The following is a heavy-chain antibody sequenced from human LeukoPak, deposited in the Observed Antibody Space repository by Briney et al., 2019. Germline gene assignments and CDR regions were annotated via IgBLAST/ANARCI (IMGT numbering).Heavy chain of an antibody. J-gene: IGHJ4*02. CDR3: ARARRGYSYGPGNYFDY. CDR2: INHSGST. D-gene: IGHD5-18*01. Sequence: SEPLSLTCAVYGGSFSGYYWSWIRQPPGKGLEWIGEINHSGSTNYNPSLKSRVTISVDTSKNQFSLKLSSVTAADTAVYYCARARRGYSYGPGNYFDYWGQGALVTVSS. V-gene: IGHV4-34*01. CDR1: GGSFSGYY.